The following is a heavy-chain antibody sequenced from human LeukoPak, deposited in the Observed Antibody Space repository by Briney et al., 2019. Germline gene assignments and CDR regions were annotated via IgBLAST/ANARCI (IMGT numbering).Heavy chain of an antibody. Sequence: PRGSLRLSCAASGFTFSSYAMSWVRQAPGKGLEWVSAISGSGGSTYYVDSVKGRFTISRDNSKNTLYLQMNSLRAEDTAVYYCAKAVAPYYYDTSGLGILGYWGQGTLVTVSS. CDR3: AKAVAPYYYDTSGLGILGY. CDR1: GFTFSSYA. V-gene: IGHV3-23*01. J-gene: IGHJ4*02. CDR2: ISGSGGST. D-gene: IGHD3-22*01.